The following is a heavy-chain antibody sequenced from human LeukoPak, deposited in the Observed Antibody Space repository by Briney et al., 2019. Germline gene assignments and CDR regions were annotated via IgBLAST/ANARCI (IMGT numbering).Heavy chain of an antibody. J-gene: IGHJ4*02. CDR2: IYPGDSDT. CDR3: ARLEYSSGSLSTGLDY. V-gene: IGHV5-51*01. Sequence: GESLKISCKGSGYSFTSYWIGWVRQMPGKGLEWMGIIYPGDSDTRYSPSFQGQVTISADKSISTAYLQWSSLMASDTAMYYCARLEYSSGSLSTGLDYWGQGTLVTVSS. D-gene: IGHD6-19*01. CDR1: GYSFTSYW.